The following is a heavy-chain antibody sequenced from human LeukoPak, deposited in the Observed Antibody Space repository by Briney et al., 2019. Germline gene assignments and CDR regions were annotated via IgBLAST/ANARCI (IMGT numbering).Heavy chain of an antibody. CDR2: IYCSGCT. CDR3: ARTILTGPFDY. J-gene: IGHJ4*02. D-gene: IGHD3-9*01. CDR1: GGSISSYY. Sequence: SETLSLTCTVSGGSISSYYWSWIRQPPGKGLEWIGCIYCSGCTNYNPSLRSRVTMSVDTSKNQFSLKLSSVTAADTAVYYCARTILTGPFDYWGQGTLVTVSS. V-gene: IGHV4-59*01.